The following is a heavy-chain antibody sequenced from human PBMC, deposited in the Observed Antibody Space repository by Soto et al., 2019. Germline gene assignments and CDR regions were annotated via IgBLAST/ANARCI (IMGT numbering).Heavy chain of an antibody. CDR3: ARLNTGWDGMDV. V-gene: IGHV4-34*01. CDR1: GGSFSGYN. D-gene: IGHD1-26*01. CDR2: INHSGST. J-gene: IGHJ6*02. Sequence: QVQLQQGGAGLLKPSETLSLTCAVYGGSFSGYNWSWIRQPPGKGLEWIGEINHSGSTNYNPSLKSGVTIPVDTSKNRSSPKLSSVTAADTAVYYCARLNTGWDGMDVWGQGTTVTVSS.